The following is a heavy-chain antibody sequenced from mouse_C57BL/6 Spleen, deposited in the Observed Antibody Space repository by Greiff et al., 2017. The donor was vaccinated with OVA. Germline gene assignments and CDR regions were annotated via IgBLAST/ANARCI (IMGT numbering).Heavy chain of an antibody. V-gene: IGHV1-69*01. Sequence: QVQLQQPGAELVMPGASVKLSCKASGYTFTSYWMHWVKQRPGQGLEWIGEIDPSDSYTNYNQKFKGKSTLTVDKSSSTAYMQRSSLTSEDSAVYYCARSDTTVSFDYWGQGTTLTVSS. CDR1: GYTFTSYW. D-gene: IGHD1-1*01. J-gene: IGHJ2*01. CDR3: ARSDTTVSFDY. CDR2: IDPSDSYT.